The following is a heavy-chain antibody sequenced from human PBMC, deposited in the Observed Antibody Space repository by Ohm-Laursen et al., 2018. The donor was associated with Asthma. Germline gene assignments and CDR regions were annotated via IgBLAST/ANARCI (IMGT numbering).Heavy chain of an antibody. CDR2: IKQDGSEK. D-gene: IGHD1/OR15-1a*01. CDR3: AKGAGTAY. CDR1: GFTISTYW. Sequence: GSLRLSCAATGFTISTYWMTWVRQAPGRGLEWVANIKQDGSEKYYVDSVKGRFTISRDNAKNSLYLQMNSLRAEDTAVYYCAKGAGTAYWGQGTLVTVSS. J-gene: IGHJ4*02. V-gene: IGHV3-7*01.